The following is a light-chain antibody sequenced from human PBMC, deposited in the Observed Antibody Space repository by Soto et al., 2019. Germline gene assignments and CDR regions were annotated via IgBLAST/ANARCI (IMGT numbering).Light chain of an antibody. CDR3: SSYTNRDTLYV. V-gene: IGLV2-14*01. Sequence: QSALTQPASVSGSPGQSITISCTGTNSDVGGYNYVSWYQQHPGQAPRLMIYDVTNRPSGVSNRFSGSKSGNTASLTISGLQAEDEADYYCSSYTNRDTLYVFGTGTKLPS. CDR1: NSDVGGYNY. J-gene: IGLJ1*01. CDR2: DVT.